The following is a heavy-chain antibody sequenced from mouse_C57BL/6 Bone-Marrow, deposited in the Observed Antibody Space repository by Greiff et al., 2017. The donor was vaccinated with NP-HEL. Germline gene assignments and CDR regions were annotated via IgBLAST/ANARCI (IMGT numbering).Heavy chain of an antibody. Sequence: EVKLMESGAELVRPGASVKLSCTASGFNIKDDYMHWVKQRPEQGLEWIGWIDPENGDTEYASKFQGKATITADTSSNTAYLQLSSLTSEDTAVYYCTTDHYWYFDVWGTGTTVTVSS. J-gene: IGHJ1*03. CDR3: TTDHYWYFDV. V-gene: IGHV14-4*01. CDR1: GFNIKDDY. CDR2: IDPENGDT.